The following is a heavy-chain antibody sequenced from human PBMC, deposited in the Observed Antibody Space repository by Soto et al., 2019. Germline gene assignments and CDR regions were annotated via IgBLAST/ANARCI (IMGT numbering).Heavy chain of an antibody. V-gene: IGHV4-31*03. J-gene: IGHJ1*01. CDR3: ARVVVAATPPKRTEYFQH. CDR2: IYYSGST. D-gene: IGHD2-15*01. CDR1: GGSISSGGYY. Sequence: PLETLSLTCTVSGGSISSGGYYWSWIRQHPGKGLEWIGYIYYSGSTYYNPSLKSRVTISVDTSKNQFSLKLSSVTAADTAVYYCARVVVAATPPKRTEYFQHWGQGTLVTVS.